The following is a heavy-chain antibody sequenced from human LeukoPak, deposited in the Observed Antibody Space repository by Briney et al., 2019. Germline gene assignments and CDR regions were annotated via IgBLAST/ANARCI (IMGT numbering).Heavy chain of an antibody. Sequence: VASVKVSCKASGYTFTSYDINWVRQAPGQGLEWMGWMNPNSGNTGYAQKFQGRVTMTRNTSISTAYMELSSLRSEDTAVYYCARATVREVVAAAYYFDYWGQGTLVTV. CDR3: ARATVREVVAAAYYFDY. J-gene: IGHJ4*02. V-gene: IGHV1-8*01. D-gene: IGHD2-15*01. CDR2: MNPNSGNT. CDR1: GYTFTSYD.